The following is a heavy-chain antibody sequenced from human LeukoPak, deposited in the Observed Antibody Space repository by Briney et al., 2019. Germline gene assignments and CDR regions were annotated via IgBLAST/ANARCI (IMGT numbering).Heavy chain of an antibody. D-gene: IGHD6-19*01. CDR2: ISGSGAST. CDR3: AKGASSGWLLYWFDP. CDR1: GLTSSAYA. Sequence: GGSLRLSCAVSGLTSSAYAMTWVRQAPGKGLEWVSGISGSGASTYYAESVKGRVTISRDNSKNTLYLQMNSLRAEDTAVYYCAKGASSGWLLYWFDPWGQGTLVTVSS. J-gene: IGHJ5*02. V-gene: IGHV3-23*01.